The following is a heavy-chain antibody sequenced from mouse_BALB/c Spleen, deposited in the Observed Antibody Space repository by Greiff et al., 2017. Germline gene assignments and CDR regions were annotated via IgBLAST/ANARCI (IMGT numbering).Heavy chain of an antibody. V-gene: IGHV1-80*01. CDR3: AREKAAGVYYFDY. CDR2: IYPGDGDT. J-gene: IGHJ2*01. CDR1: GYAFSSYW. Sequence: VQVVESGAELVRPGSSVKISCKASGYAFSSYWMNWVKQRPGQGLEWIGQIYPGDGDTNYNGKFKGKATLTADKSSSTAYMQLSSLTSEDSAVYFCAREKAAGVYYFDYWGQGTTLTVSS. D-gene: IGHD1-2*01.